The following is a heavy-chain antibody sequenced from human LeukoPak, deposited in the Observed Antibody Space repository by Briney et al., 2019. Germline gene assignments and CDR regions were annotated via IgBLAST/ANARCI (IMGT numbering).Heavy chain of an antibody. CDR3: AGDQVGCGGDCYGDAFDL. J-gene: IGHJ3*01. V-gene: IGHV3-66*01. CDR2: IYNSGST. Sequence: GGSLTLSCAASGFTVSTNYMNWVRQAPGKGLEWVSVIYNSGSTSYADSVKGRFTISRDNSKNTLYLQMNSLRAEDTAVYYCAGDQVGCGGDCYGDAFDLWGQGTLVTVSS. CDR1: GFTVSTNY. D-gene: IGHD2-21*02.